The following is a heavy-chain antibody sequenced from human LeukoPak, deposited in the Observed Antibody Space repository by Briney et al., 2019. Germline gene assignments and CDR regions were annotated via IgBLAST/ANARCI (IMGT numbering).Heavy chain of an antibody. D-gene: IGHD6-13*01. CDR2: ISHSGRTI. CDR3: ARGVGSSWPGWFDP. Sequence: PGGSLRLSCAASGFTFSNYELNWVRQAPGKGLEWGSYISHSGRTIYYADSVKGRFTISRDNAKNSLYLQMNSLRAEDTAVYYCARGVGSSWPGWFDPWGQGTLVTVSS. CDR1: GFTFSNYE. V-gene: IGHV3-48*03. J-gene: IGHJ5*02.